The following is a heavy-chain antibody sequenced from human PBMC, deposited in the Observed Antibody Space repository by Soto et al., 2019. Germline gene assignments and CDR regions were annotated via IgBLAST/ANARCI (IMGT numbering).Heavy chain of an antibody. Sequence: SVKVSCKASGGTFGSYASRWVRQAPGQGLEWMGGIIPILTTPNYAQKFHGRVTIVADESTTTVYMELSSLKSEDTAVYYCATSVGIAPTGEDGMDVWGQGTSVTVSS. CDR3: ATSVGIAPTGEDGMDV. J-gene: IGHJ6*02. CDR2: IIPILTTP. V-gene: IGHV1-69*13. CDR1: GGTFGSYA. D-gene: IGHD2-8*02.